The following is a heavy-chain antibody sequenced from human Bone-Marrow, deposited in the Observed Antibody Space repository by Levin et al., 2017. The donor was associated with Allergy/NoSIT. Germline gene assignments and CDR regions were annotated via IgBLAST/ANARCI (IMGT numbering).Heavy chain of an antibody. Sequence: SCAVYGGSFSGYYWSWIRQPPGKGLEWIGEINHSGSTNYNPSLKSRVTISVDTSKNQFSLKLSSVTAADTAVYYCARRGGGYWGQGTLVTVSS. V-gene: IGHV4-34*01. D-gene: IGHD2-15*01. CDR2: INHSGST. CDR1: GGSFSGYY. CDR3: ARRGGGY. J-gene: IGHJ4*02.